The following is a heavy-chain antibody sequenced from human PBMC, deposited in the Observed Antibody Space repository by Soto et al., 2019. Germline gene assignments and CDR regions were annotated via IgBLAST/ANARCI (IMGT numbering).Heavy chain of an antibody. D-gene: IGHD3-9*01. J-gene: IGHJ4*02. CDR2: MNPNSGNT. V-gene: IGHV1-8*01. CDR3: ARGVTYYDILTGYYPKIYFDY. CDR1: GYTFTSYD. Sequence: ASVKVSCKAPGYTFTSYDINWVRQATGQGLEWMGWMNPNSGNTGYAQKFQGRVTMTRNTSISTAYMELSSLRSEDTAVYHCARGVTYYDILTGYYPKIYFDYWGQGTLVTVSS.